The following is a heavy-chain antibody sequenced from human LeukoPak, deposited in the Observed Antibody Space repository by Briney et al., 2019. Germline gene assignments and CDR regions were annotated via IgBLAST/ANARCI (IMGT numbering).Heavy chain of an antibody. CDR2: ISYDGSNK. J-gene: IGHJ4*02. CDR1: GFTFSSYA. CDR3: ARVQWLVPDY. D-gene: IGHD6-19*01. V-gene: IGHV3-30-3*01. Sequence: PGGSLRLSCAASGFTFSSYAMHWVRQAPGKGLEWVAVISYDGSNKYYADSVKGRFTISRDNSKNTLYLQMNSLRAEDTAVYYCARVQWLVPDYWGRGTLVTVSS.